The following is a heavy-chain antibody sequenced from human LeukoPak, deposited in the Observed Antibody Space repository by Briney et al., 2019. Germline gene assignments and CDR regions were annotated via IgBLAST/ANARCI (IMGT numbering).Heavy chain of an antibody. CDR2: IYYSGST. CDR1: GGSISSSSYY. CDR3: AGDRYWYFDL. J-gene: IGHJ2*01. Sequence: SETLSLTCTVSGGSISSSSYYWGWIRQPPGKGLEWIGSIYYSGSTYYNPSLKSRVTISVDTSKSQFSLKLTSVTAADTAVYYCAGDRYWYFDLWGRGTLITVSS. V-gene: IGHV4-39*07.